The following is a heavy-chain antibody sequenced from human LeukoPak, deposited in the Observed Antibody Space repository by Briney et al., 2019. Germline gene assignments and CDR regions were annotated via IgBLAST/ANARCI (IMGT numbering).Heavy chain of an antibody. D-gene: IGHD3-10*01. V-gene: IGHV3-43*01. Sequence: GGSLRLSCAASGFTFDHYTMHWVRQAPGKGLEWVSLITWDGRNTYYADSVKGRFTISRDNSKNSLYLQMNSLRAEDTAVYYCARDQGGELLWFGDPHMEYFDYWGQGTLVTVSS. CDR3: ARDQGGELLWFGDPHMEYFDY. CDR1: GFTFDHYT. CDR2: ITWDGRNT. J-gene: IGHJ4*02.